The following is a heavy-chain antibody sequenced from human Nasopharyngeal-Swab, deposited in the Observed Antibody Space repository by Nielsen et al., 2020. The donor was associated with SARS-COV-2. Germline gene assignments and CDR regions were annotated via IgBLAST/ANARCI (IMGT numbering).Heavy chain of an antibody. Sequence: GGSLSLSCAASGFTFSRYAMPWVRQAPGKGLEWVAVISYDGSNKYYADSVKGRFTISRDNSKNTLYLQMNSLRAEDTAVYYCARDESPRLRWLDYWGQGALVTVAS. J-gene: IGHJ4*02. CDR2: ISYDGSNK. D-gene: IGHD4-23*01. CDR3: ARDESPRLRWLDY. CDR1: GFTFSRYA. V-gene: IGHV3-30*04.